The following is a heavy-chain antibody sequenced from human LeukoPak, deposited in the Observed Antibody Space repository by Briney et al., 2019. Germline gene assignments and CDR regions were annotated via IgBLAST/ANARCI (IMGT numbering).Heavy chain of an antibody. Sequence: GGSLRLSCAASGFTFSRYWMSWVRQAPGKGLEWVASIKQDGSEKYYVDSVKGRFTISRDNAKNSLYVQMNSLRAEDTAVYYCARDLGQYYDTSDNWFDPWGQGTLVTVSS. CDR2: IKQDGSEK. D-gene: IGHD3-22*01. J-gene: IGHJ5*02. V-gene: IGHV3-7*01. CDR3: ARDLGQYYDTSDNWFDP. CDR1: GFTFSRYW.